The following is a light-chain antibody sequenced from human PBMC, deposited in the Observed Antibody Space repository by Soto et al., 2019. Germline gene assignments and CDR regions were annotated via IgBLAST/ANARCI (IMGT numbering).Light chain of an antibody. Sequence: DIQMTQSASSLSASVGDRVIITCRASQSISSWLAWYQQKPGKAPKLLIYKASSLESGVPSRFSGSGSGTEFTLTISSLQPDDFATYYCQQYNTYPLTFGGGTKVEIK. J-gene: IGKJ4*01. CDR3: QQYNTYPLT. V-gene: IGKV1-5*03. CDR2: KAS. CDR1: QSISSW.